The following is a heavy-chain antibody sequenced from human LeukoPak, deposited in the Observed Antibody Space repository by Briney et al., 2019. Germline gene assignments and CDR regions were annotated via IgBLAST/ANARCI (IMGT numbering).Heavy chain of an antibody. J-gene: IGHJ5*02. Sequence: SETLSLTCTVSGYSISSGYYWGWIRQPPGKGLEWIGTIYHSGSTYYNPSLKSRVTISVDTSKNQFSLKLSSVTAADTAVYYCARVLSPGRLLWFGELLATQEGNWFDPWGQGTLVAVSS. CDR1: GYSISSGYY. CDR3: ARVLSPGRLLWFGELLATQEGNWFDP. V-gene: IGHV4-38-2*02. CDR2: IYHSGST. D-gene: IGHD3-10*01.